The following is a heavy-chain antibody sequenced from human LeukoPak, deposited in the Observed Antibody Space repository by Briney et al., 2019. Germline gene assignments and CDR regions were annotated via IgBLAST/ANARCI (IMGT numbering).Heavy chain of an antibody. D-gene: IGHD6-19*01. Sequence: SVKVSCKASGGTFSSYAISWVRQAPGQGLEWMGRIIPIFGTANYAQKFQGRVTITTDESTSTAYMELSSLRSEDTAVYYCARDPRPRLAGTWVNWFDPWGQGTLVTVSS. CDR1: GGTFSSYA. CDR2: IIPIFGTA. J-gene: IGHJ5*02. V-gene: IGHV1-69*05. CDR3: ARDPRPRLAGTWVNWFDP.